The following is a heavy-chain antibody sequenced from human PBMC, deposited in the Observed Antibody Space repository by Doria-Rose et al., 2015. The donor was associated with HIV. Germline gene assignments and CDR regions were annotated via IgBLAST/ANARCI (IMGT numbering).Heavy chain of an antibody. CDR1: GFTFSSHR. V-gene: IGHV3-21*01. J-gene: IGHJ4*02. Sequence: VQLVESGGGLVRPGGSLRLSCATSGFTFSSHRINWVRQAPGKGLEWVSSISSTSAYINYADSVRCRFTISRDNARNSIYLQMDSLRAEDTAIYYCATGVTLDYWGQGTLVTVSS. CDR3: ATGVTLDY. CDR2: ISSTSAYI. D-gene: IGHD3-10*01.